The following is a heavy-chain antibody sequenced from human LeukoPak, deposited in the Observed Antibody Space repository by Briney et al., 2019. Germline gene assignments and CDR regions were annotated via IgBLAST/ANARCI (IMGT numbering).Heavy chain of an antibody. V-gene: IGHV3-23*01. Sequence: GGSLRLSCAASGFTFSTYSMNWVRQAPGKGLEWVSAISGSGGSTYYADSVKGQFTISRDNSKNTLYLQMNSLRAEDTAVYYCAKYSGRYFDWFSGFDPWGQGTLVTVSS. D-gene: IGHD3-9*01. CDR2: ISGSGGST. CDR1: GFTFSTYS. J-gene: IGHJ5*02. CDR3: AKYSGRYFDWFSGFDP.